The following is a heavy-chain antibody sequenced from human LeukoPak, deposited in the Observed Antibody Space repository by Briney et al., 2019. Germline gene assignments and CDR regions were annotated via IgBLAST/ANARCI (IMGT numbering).Heavy chain of an antibody. CDR3: AKGGELLVSYSYYMDV. CDR1: GFIFSSYA. J-gene: IGHJ6*03. V-gene: IGHV3-23*01. D-gene: IGHD3-16*01. Sequence: GGSLRLSCAASGFIFSSYAMSWVRQAPGKGLEWVSGISGSGGSTYYTDSVKGRFTMSRDNSKNTVYLQMNSLRAEDTALYYCAKGGELLVSYSYYMDVWGKGTTVTVSS. CDR2: ISGSGGST.